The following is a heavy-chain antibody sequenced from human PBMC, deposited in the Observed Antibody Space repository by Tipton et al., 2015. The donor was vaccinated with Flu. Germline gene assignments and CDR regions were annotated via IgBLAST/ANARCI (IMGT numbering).Heavy chain of an antibody. V-gene: IGHV3-9*01. Sequence: QLVQSGGVVVQPGGSLRLSCAASGFTFDDYAMHWVRQAPGKGLEWVSGISWDSGSIDYADSVKGRFTISRDNAKNSLYLQMNSLRAEDTALYYCAKDIGTTGTTWFDPWGQGTLVTVSS. CDR2: ISWDSGSI. J-gene: IGHJ5*02. D-gene: IGHD1-1*01. CDR1: GFTFDDYA. CDR3: AKDIGTTGTTWFDP.